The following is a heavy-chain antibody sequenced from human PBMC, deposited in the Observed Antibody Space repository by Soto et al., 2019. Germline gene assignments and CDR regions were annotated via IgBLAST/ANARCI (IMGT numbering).Heavy chain of an antibody. CDR2: INAGNGNT. J-gene: IGHJ5*02. D-gene: IGHD6-25*01. V-gene: IGHV1-3*01. CDR3: ARCPRIAARGGGWFDP. Sequence: QVQLVQSGAEVKKPGASVKVSCKASGYTFTSYAMHWVRQAPGQRLEWMGWINAGNGNTKYSQKFQGRVTITRDTSASTAYMELSSLRSEATAVYYCARCPRIAARGGGWFDPWGQGTLVTVSS. CDR1: GYTFTSYA.